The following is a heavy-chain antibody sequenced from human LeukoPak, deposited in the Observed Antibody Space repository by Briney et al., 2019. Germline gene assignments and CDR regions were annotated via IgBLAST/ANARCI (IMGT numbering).Heavy chain of an antibody. CDR3: ARGPLYGSEEGPNDS. J-gene: IGHJ4*02. CDR2: ISRSSSNI. Sequence: PGGSLRLSCAASGFTFSSYSMHWVRQAPGKGLEWVSYISRSSSNIYYADSVKGRFTISRDNAKNSLYLQMTSLRAEDTAVYYCARGPLYGSEEGPNDSWGQGNLVTASS. D-gene: IGHD3-10*01. CDR1: GFTFSSYS. V-gene: IGHV3-48*01.